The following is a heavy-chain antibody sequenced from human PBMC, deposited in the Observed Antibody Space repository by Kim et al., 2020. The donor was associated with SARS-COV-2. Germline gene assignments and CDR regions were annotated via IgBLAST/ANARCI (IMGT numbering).Heavy chain of an antibody. V-gene: IGHV3-30*07. D-gene: IGHD3-22*01. J-gene: IGHJ4*02. Sequence: VKGRLPISRENSKNTLYLQMNSLRAKETAVYYCATGDYYDSSGYYYYFDYWGQGTLVTVSS. CDR3: ATGDYYDSSGYYYYFDY.